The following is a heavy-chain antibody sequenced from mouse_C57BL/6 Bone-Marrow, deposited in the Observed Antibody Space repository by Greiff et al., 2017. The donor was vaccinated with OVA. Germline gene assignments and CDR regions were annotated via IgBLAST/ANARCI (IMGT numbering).Heavy chain of an antibody. V-gene: IGHV5-16*01. CDR3: ARELQYGSSLFDY. J-gene: IGHJ2*01. D-gene: IGHD1-1*01. CDR2: INYDGSST. CDR1: GFTFSDYY. Sequence: EVKLVESEGGLVQPGSSMKLSCTASGFTFSDYYMAWVRQVPEKGLEWVANINYDGSSTYYLDSLKSRFIISRDNAKNILYLQMSSLKSEDTATYYCARELQYGSSLFDYWGKGTTVTVSS.